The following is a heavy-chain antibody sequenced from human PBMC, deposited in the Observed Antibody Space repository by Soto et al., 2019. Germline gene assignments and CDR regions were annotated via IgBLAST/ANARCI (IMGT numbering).Heavy chain of an antibody. CDR2: INPSGGST. V-gene: IGHV1-46*03. D-gene: IGHD2-8*01. J-gene: IGHJ5*02. CDR3: ARDERDVLMGSLGWFDP. CDR1: GYTFTSYY. Sequence: QVQLVQSGAEVKKPGASVKVSCKASGYTFTSYYMHWVRQAPGQGLEWMGIINPSGGSTSYAKKFQGRVTMTRDTSTSTVYMELSSLRSEDTAVYYCARDERDVLMGSLGWFDPWGQGTLVTVSS.